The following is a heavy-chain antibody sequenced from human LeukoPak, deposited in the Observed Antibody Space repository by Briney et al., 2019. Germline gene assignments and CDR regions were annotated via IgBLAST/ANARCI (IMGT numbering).Heavy chain of an antibody. CDR3: AKDRYCSGGSCYGGFDY. V-gene: IGHV3-11*05. J-gene: IGHJ4*02. D-gene: IGHD2-15*01. CDR2: ISSSSSYT. Sequence: PGGSLRLSCAASGFTFSDYYMSWIRQAPGKGLERVSYISSSSSYTNYADSVKGRFTISRDNSKNTLYLQMNSLRAEDTAVYYCAKDRYCSGGSCYGGFDYWGQGTLVTVSS. CDR1: GFTFSDYY.